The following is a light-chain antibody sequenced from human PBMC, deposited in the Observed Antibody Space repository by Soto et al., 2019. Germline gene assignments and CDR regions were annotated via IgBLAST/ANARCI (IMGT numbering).Light chain of an antibody. Sequence: DIVMTQSPDSLSVSLGERATISCKSSQTVFHSSYNKDFLAWYHKKPGQPPKLLFYWASTRESGVPARFSGGGSGTDFSLTISSLQPEDVAVYYCQQYYTSLSFGQGTKLEIK. V-gene: IGKV4-1*01. CDR2: WAS. J-gene: IGKJ2*03. CDR3: QQYYTSLS. CDR1: QTVFHSSYNKDF.